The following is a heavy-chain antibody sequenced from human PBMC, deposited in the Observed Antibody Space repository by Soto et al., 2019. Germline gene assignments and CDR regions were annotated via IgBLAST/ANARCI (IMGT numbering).Heavy chain of an antibody. V-gene: IGHV3-53*01. CDR2: IYSGGYT. J-gene: IGHJ4*02. Sequence: EVQLVESGGGLIQPGGSLRLSCAVSGFTVSNNYMSWVRQAPGKGLEGVSVIYSGGYTAYGDSVKGRFTISRDNSKNTPYLKMKALRPEHTAVFSCGTHPGGGGYWGQGTLVTVSS. CDR3: GTHPGGGGY. D-gene: IGHD3-10*01. CDR1: GFTVSNNY.